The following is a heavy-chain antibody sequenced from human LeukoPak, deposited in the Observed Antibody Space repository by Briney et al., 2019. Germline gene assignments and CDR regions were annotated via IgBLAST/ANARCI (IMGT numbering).Heavy chain of an antibody. CDR3: ARCNYGSGTYYRN. D-gene: IGHD3-10*01. CDR2: ISSSSDYI. Sequence: GGSLRLSCADSGFTFSSYSMNWVRQAPGKGLEWVSSISSSSDYIYYADSVKGRFTISRDNAKNSLYLQMNGLRAEDTAVYFCARCNYGSGTYYRNWGQGTRVTVSS. CDR1: GFTFSSYS. J-gene: IGHJ4*02. V-gene: IGHV3-21*01.